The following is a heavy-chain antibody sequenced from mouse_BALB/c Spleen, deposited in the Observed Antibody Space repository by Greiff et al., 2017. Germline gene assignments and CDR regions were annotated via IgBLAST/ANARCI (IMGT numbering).Heavy chain of an antibody. CDR3: APQLEGFAY. V-gene: IGHV5-15*02. Sequence: DVMLVESGGGLVQPGGSRKLSCAASGFTFSDYGMAWVRQAPGKGPEWVAFISNLAYSIYYADTVTGRFTISRENAKNTLYLEMSSLRSEDTAMYYCAPQLEGFAYWGQGTLVTVSA. CDR2: ISNLAYSI. D-gene: IGHD4-1*02. CDR1: GFTFSDYG. J-gene: IGHJ3*01.